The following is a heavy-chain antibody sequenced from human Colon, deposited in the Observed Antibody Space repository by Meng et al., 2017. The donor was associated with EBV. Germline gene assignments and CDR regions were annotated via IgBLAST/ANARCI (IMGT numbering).Heavy chain of an antibody. D-gene: IGHD2-21*02. CDR1: GDSISSGDSS. CDR3: ARGPYCGGDCYWFDP. CDR2: IYHGGTT. V-gene: IGHV4-30-2*01. J-gene: IGHJ5*02. Sequence: LQKPDAGSVNPPPSLPLTCAVSGDSISSGDSSWSWIRPPSGPGLEWIGYIYHGGTTYNTALKSRVTISVDNSKNQFSLRLTSVTAADTAVYYCARGPYCGGDCYWFDPWGQGTLVTVSS.